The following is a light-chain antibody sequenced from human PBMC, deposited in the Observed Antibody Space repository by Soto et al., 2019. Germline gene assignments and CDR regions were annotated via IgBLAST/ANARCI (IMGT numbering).Light chain of an antibody. J-gene: IGLJ1*01. Sequence: QSVLRQPASVSASPGQSITISCTGTSSDVCGFEYVSWYQHQPGKAPKLIIYDVTKRPSGVSNRFSGSKSGNTASLTISGIQAEDEGDYYCGSITRSSTSVFGTGTKVTVL. V-gene: IGLV2-14*01. CDR1: SSDVCGFEY. CDR3: GSITRSSTSV. CDR2: DVT.